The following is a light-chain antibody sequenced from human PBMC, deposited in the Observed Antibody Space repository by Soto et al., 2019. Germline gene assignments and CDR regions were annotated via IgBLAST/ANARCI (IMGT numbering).Light chain of an antibody. CDR1: SSNIGVGFD. CDR3: QSYDISLRGNV. V-gene: IGLV1-40*01. CDR2: GNT. J-gene: IGLJ1*01. Sequence: QSVLTQPPSVSGAPGQRVIMSCTGSSSNIGVGFDVHWYQQLPGSAPTLLIYGNTNRPTGVPDRFSGSKGGTSASLTITGLQADDEADYYCQSYDISLRGNVFGPGTKVTVL.